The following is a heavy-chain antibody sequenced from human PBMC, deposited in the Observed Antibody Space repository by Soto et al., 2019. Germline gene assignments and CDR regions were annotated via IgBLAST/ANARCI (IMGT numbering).Heavy chain of an antibody. D-gene: IGHD3-3*01. CDR2: INHSGST. CDR3: ASRPYYDFWSGYYPRSEYFQH. Sequence: SETLSLTCAVYGGSFSGYYWSWIRQPPGKGLEWIGEINHSGSTNYNPSLKSRVTISVDTSKNQFSLKLSSVTAADTAVYYCASRPYYDFWSGYYPRSEYFQHWGQGTLVTVSS. J-gene: IGHJ1*01. V-gene: IGHV4-34*01. CDR1: GGSFSGYY.